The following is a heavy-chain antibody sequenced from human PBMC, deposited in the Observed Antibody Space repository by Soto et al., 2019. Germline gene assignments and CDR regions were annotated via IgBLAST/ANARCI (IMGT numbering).Heavy chain of an antibody. J-gene: IGHJ5*02. Sequence: SETLSLTCAVSGYSISISNWCGCIRQPPGKGLEWIGYIYYSGSTYYNPSLKSRVTMSVDTSKNQFSLKLSSVTAVDTAVYYCARTVGATNNWFDPWGQGTLVTVSS. V-gene: IGHV4-28*01. CDR2: IYYSGST. CDR3: ARTVGATNNWFDP. CDR1: GYSISISNW. D-gene: IGHD1-26*01.